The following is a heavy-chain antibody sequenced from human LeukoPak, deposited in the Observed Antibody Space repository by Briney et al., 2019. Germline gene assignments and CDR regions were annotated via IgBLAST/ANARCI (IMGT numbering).Heavy chain of an antibody. CDR3: ARDGGLDY. Sequence: DSVKVSCKTSGYTFTDYYVHWVRQAPGQGLKWMGWINPNSGVTKSVQKFQGRVTMTRNTSISTAYMELSRLTSDDTAVYYCARDGGLDYWGQGALVTVSS. CDR1: GYTFTDYY. CDR2: INPNSGVT. J-gene: IGHJ4*02. D-gene: IGHD3-3*01. V-gene: IGHV1-2*02.